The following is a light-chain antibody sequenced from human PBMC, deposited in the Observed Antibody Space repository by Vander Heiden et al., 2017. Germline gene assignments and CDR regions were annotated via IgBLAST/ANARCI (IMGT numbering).Light chain of an antibody. V-gene: IGKV1-33*01. Sequence: DIQMTQSPSSLSASVGDRVTITCQASQDISNYLNWYQQKPGKAPKLLIYDASNLETGVPSRFSGSGSGTDFTLTISSLQPEDFATYYCLEDYNLSITFGGGTRLQIK. CDR1: QDISNY. CDR3: LEDYNLSIT. J-gene: IGKJ4*01. CDR2: DAS.